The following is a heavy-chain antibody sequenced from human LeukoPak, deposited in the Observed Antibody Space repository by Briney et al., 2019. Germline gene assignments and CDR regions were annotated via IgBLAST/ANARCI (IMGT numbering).Heavy chain of an antibody. CDR3: ARHDCSSTSCYKLNWFDP. Sequence: SETLSLTCTVSGGSISSSSYYWGWIRQPPGKGLERIGSIYYSGSTYYNPSLKSRVTISVDTSKNQFSLKLSSVTAADTAVYYCARHDCSSTSCYKLNWFDPWGQGTLVTVSS. CDR1: GGSISSSSYY. V-gene: IGHV4-39*01. D-gene: IGHD2-2*02. CDR2: IYYSGST. J-gene: IGHJ5*02.